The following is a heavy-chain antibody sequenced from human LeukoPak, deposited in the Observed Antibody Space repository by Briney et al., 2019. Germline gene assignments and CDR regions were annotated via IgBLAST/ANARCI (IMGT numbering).Heavy chain of an antibody. CDR1: GFTFSTYG. V-gene: IGHV3-30*02. CDR3: ARDPAGF. J-gene: IGHJ4*02. Sequence: GGSLRLSCVASGFTFSTYGMHWVRQAPGKGLEWVAFIQSNGGSEFYVDSVKGRFTISSDNSKNTVYLQMSSLRVEDTAVYYCARDPAGFWGQGTLVTVSS. D-gene: IGHD3-10*01. CDR2: IQSNGGSE.